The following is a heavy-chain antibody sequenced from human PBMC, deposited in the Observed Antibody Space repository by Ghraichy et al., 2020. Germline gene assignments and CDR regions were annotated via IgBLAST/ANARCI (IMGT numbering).Heavy chain of an antibody. Sequence: GSLRLPCAASGFTFGRYWMTWVRQAPGKGLECVANIKHDGGEKYYVDSVKGRFTISRDNAKNSLYLQMNSLRAEDTAVYYCARDLWVTAPGIWGQGTMVTVSS. V-gene: IGHV3-7*01. CDR3: ARDLWVTAPGI. CDR2: IKHDGGEK. CDR1: GFTFGRYW. D-gene: IGHD2-21*02. J-gene: IGHJ3*02.